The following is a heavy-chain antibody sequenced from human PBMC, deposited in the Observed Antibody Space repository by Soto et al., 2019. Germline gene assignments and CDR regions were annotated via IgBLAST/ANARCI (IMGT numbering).Heavy chain of an antibody. J-gene: IGHJ5*02. CDR3: ARELPSLGYYDSRNGGNNWFDP. CDR1: GGSVSSGSYY. V-gene: IGHV4-61*01. CDR2: IYYSGST. D-gene: IGHD3-22*01. Sequence: PSETLSLTCTVSGGSVSSGSYYWSWIRQPPGKGLEWIGYIYYSGSTNYNPSLNSRVTISVDTSKNQFSLKLSTVTAADTAVYYCARELPSLGYYDSRNGGNNWFDPWGQGTLVTVSS.